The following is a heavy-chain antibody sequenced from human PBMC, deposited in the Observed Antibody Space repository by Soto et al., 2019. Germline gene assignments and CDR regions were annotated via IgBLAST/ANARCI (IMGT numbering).Heavy chain of an antibody. J-gene: IGHJ4*02. CDR2: INPSGGST. Sequence: ASVKVSCKASGYTFTSSYMHWVRQAPGQGLEWMGIINPSGGSTSYAQKFQGRVTMTRDTSTSTVYMELSSLRSEDTAVYYCAIAPSYGDYPWIIDYWGQGTLVPVSS. CDR3: AIAPSYGDYPWIIDY. V-gene: IGHV1-46*01. CDR1: GYTFTSSY. D-gene: IGHD4-17*01.